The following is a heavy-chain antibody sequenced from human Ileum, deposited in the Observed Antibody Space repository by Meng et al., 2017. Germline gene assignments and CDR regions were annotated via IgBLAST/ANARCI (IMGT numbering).Heavy chain of an antibody. CDR1: GDSITNHNW. CDR3: LRGSGGSV. D-gene: IGHD3-10*01. CDR2: IPHRGSS. V-gene: IGHV4-4*02. Sequence: QVQLRESGPAMVKPAETLSLTCAVSGDSITNHNWWAWVRQPPGKAPEWIGEIPHRGSSAYNPSLKSRVSMSIDKSKNQFSLKLTSVTAADTAVYHCLRGSGGSVWGQGTLVTVSS. J-gene: IGHJ1*01.